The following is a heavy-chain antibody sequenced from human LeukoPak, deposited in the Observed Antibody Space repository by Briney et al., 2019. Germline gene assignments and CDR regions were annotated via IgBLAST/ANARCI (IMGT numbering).Heavy chain of an antibody. D-gene: IGHD2-15*01. CDR2: IYYSGST. Sequence: SETLSLTCTVSGGSISSSSYYWGWIRQPPGKGLEWIGSIYYSGSTYYNPSLKSRVTISVDTSKNQFSLKLSSVTAADTAVYYCASSGGHALFDYWGQGTLVTVSS. J-gene: IGHJ4*02. CDR3: ASSGGHALFDY. V-gene: IGHV4-39*01. CDR1: GGSISSSSYY.